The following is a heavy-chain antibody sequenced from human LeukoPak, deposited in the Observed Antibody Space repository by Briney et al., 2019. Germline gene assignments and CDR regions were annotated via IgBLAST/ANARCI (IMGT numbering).Heavy chain of an antibody. V-gene: IGHV3-23*01. D-gene: IGHD3-3*01. CDR3: AKAPSDYDFWSGSYFDY. CDR1: GFTFSSYA. Sequence: GGSLRLSCAASGFTFSSYAMSWVRQAPGKGLEWVSAISGSGGSTYYADSVKGRFTISRDNSKNTLYLQMNSLRAEDTAVYYCAKAPSDYDFWSGSYFDYWGQGTLVTVS. J-gene: IGHJ4*02. CDR2: ISGSGGST.